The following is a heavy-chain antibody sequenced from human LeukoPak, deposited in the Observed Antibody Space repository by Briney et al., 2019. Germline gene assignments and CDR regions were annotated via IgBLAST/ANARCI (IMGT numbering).Heavy chain of an antibody. V-gene: IGHV1-8*03. Sequence: ASVKVSCKASGYTFTSYGINWVRQATGQGLEWMGWMNPNNGDTGYAQKFQGRVTITRNTSIRTAYMELSSLRSEDTAVYYCASWDYGDNSRGDAFDIWGQGTMVTVSS. J-gene: IGHJ3*02. CDR2: MNPNNGDT. CDR1: GYTFTSYG. CDR3: ASWDYGDNSRGDAFDI. D-gene: IGHD4-23*01.